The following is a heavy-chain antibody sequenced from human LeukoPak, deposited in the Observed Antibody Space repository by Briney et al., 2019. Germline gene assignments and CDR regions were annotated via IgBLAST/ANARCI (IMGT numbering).Heavy chain of an antibody. CDR2: IYSGGST. CDR1: GFTFSGYT. V-gene: IGHV3-66*01. D-gene: IGHD3-10*01. J-gene: IGHJ3*02. CDR3: ARTSTMVRGESAFDI. Sequence: GGSLRLSCAASGFTFSGYTINWVRQAPGKGLEWVSVIYSGGSTYYADSVKGRFTISRDNSKNTLYLQMNSLRAEDTAVYYCARTSTMVRGESAFDIWGQGTMVTVSS.